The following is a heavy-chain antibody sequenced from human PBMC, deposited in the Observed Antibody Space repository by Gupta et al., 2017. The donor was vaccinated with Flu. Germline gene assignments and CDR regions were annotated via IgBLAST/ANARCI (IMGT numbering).Heavy chain of an antibody. Sequence: MTWVRQAPGKGLEWVSGISGSGGSTYYADSVKGRFTISRDNSKNTLYLQMNSLRAEDTVVYYCAKGRNYYDSYWGQGTLVTVSS. D-gene: IGHD3-22*01. CDR3: AKGRNYYDSY. CDR2: ISGSGGST. V-gene: IGHV3-23*01. J-gene: IGHJ4*02.